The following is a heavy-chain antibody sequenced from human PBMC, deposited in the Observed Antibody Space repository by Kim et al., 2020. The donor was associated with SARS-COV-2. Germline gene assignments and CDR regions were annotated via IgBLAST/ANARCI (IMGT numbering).Heavy chain of an antibody. V-gene: IGHV3-30*02. Sequence: VKGRFTISIDNSKNTLYLQMNSLRAEDTAVYYCAKVPTNDYGDYAPHSYWGQGTLVTVSS. CDR3: AKVPTNDYGDYAPHSY. J-gene: IGHJ4*02. D-gene: IGHD4-17*01.